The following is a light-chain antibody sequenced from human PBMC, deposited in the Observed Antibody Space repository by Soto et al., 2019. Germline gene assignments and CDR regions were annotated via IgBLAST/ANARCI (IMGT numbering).Light chain of an antibody. Sequence: QSVLTQPPSASGSPGQSVTISCTGTSSDVGGYNYVSWYQQHPGKAPKLMIYEVSKRPSGDPDRFSGSKSGNTASLTVSGLQAEDEADYYCCSFTSSNLYVFGTGTKVTVL. CDR1: SSDVGGYNY. J-gene: IGLJ1*01. CDR3: CSFTSSNLYV. V-gene: IGLV2-8*01. CDR2: EVS.